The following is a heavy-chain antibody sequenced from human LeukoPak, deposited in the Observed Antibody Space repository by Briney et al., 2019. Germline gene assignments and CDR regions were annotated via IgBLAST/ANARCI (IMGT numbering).Heavy chain of an antibody. Sequence: GGSLRLSCAASGFTFSSYAMSWVRQAPGKGLEWVSAISGSGGSTYYADSVKGRFTISRDNSKNTPYLQMNSLRAEDTAVYYCAKGGGITMIVVAHDYWGQGTLVTVSS. CDR1: GFTFSSYA. J-gene: IGHJ4*02. CDR3: AKGGGITMIVVAHDY. CDR2: ISGSGGST. D-gene: IGHD3-22*01. V-gene: IGHV3-23*01.